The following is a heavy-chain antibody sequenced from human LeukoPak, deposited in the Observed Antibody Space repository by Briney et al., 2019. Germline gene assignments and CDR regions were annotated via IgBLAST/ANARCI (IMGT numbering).Heavy chain of an antibody. CDR3: ARDRWLVGATAEYFQH. J-gene: IGHJ1*01. V-gene: IGHV1-69*05. D-gene: IGHD1-26*01. CDR1: GGTFSSYA. CDR2: IIPIFGTA. Sequence: SVKVSCKASGGTFSSYAISWVRQAPGQGLEWMGRIIPIFGTANYAQKFQGRVTITTDESTSTAYMELSSLRSEDTAVYYCARDRWLVGATAEYFQHWGQGTLVTISS.